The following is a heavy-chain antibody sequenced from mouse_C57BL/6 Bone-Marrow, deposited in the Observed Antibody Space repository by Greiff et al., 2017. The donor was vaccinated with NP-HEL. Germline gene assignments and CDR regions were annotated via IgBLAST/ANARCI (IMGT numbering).Heavy chain of an antibody. D-gene: IGHD2-3*01. CDR1: GFTFTDYY. J-gene: IGHJ4*01. V-gene: IGHV7-3*01. Sequence: DVQLVESGGGLVQPGGSLSLSCAASGFTFTDYYMSWVRQPPGKALEWLGFIRNKANGYTTEYSASVKGRFTISRDNSQSILYLQMNALRAEDSATYYCARYRGGWTSWGQGTSVTVSS. CDR2: IRNKANGYTT. CDR3: ARYRGGWTS.